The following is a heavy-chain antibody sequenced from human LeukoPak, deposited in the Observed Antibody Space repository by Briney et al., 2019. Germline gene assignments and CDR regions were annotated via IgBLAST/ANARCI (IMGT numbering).Heavy chain of an antibody. Sequence: GGSLRLSCAASGFTFSSYSMNWVRQAPGKGLEWVSSISSSSSYIYYADSVKGRFTISRDNAKNSLYLQMNSLRAEDTAVYYCARDPGRGPFDYWGQGTLVTVSS. CDR1: GFTFSSYS. J-gene: IGHJ4*02. CDR2: ISSSSSYI. V-gene: IGHV3-21*01. D-gene: IGHD1-26*01. CDR3: ARDPGRGPFDY.